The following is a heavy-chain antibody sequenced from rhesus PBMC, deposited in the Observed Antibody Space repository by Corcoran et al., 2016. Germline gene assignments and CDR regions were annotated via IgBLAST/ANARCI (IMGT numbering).Heavy chain of an antibody. V-gene: IGHV4-65*02. CDR1: GGSISCSNW. J-gene: IGHJ4*01. CDR3: ARLGSSSYFDY. CDR2: ISGSSGST. D-gene: IGHD6-19*01. Sequence: QVQLQESGPGLVKPSETLSLTCAVSGGSISCSNWWSWSHQPPGKGLEWMGYISGSSGSTYYNPSLKSRVTISKDTSKNQFSLKLSSVTAADTAVYYCARLGSSSYFDYWGQGVLVTVSS.